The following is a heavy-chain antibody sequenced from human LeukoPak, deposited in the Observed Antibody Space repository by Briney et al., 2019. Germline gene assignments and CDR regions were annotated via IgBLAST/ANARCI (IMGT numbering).Heavy chain of an antibody. CDR3: ELLLGPYDYYYGMDV. CDR2: IRGSGGST. V-gene: IGHV3-23*01. Sequence: GASLRLSCAASGFTLSSYAMSWVRQAPGKGLEWVSAIRGSGGSTYYADSVKGRFTISRDNSKHTLNQQMNSRRAEDTVVYYWELLLGPYDYYYGMDVWGQGTTVTVSS. J-gene: IGHJ6*02. CDR1: GFTLSSYA. D-gene: IGHD2-2*01.